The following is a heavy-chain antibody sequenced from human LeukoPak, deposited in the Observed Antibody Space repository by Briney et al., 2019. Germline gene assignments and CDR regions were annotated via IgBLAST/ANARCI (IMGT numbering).Heavy chain of an antibody. CDR2: FGPEDGET. Sequence: ASVKVSCKVSGYTLTELSMHWVRQAPGKGLEWMGGFGPEDGETIYAQKFQGRVTMTEDTSTDTAYMELSSLRSEDTAVYYCATGESLLTLFDYWGQGTLVTVSS. J-gene: IGHJ4*02. V-gene: IGHV1-24*01. D-gene: IGHD2-8*01. CDR1: GYTLTELS. CDR3: ATGESLLTLFDY.